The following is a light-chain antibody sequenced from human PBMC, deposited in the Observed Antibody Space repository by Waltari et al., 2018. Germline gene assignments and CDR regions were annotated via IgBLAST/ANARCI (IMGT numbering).Light chain of an antibody. CDR1: SSDVGSYNL. Sequence: QSALTQPASVSGSPGQSITISSPGTSSDVGSYNLVSWYQQSPGKAPKLMILSDRFSGSKSDNTASLTISGLQAEDEADYYCCSYAPGNTYVFGTGTKVTVL. J-gene: IGLJ1*01. V-gene: IGLV2-23*01. CDR3: CSYAPGNTYV.